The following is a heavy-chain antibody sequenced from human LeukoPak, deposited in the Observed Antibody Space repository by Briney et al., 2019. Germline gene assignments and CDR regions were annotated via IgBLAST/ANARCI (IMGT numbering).Heavy chain of an antibody. CDR3: ARDSTWLLDY. Sequence: PGGSLRLSCTASGFTFSSHWTTWVRQPPGKGLEWVANIKEDGSVKYYVDSVKGRFTISRDNIKNVLYLQMNGLRADDTAVYFCARDSTWLLDYWGQGTLITVSS. CDR2: IKEDGSVK. D-gene: IGHD6-19*01. J-gene: IGHJ4*02. V-gene: IGHV3-7*03. CDR1: GFTFSSHW.